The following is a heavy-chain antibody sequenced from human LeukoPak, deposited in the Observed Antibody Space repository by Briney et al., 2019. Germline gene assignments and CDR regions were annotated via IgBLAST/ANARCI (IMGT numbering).Heavy chain of an antibody. Sequence: GASVKVSCKASGYTFTSYGISWVRQAPGQGLDWMGWSSAYNGNTNYAQKLQGRVTMATDTSTSTAYMELRSLRSDDTAVYYCARDSLGDYVWGSYRHDFDYWGKGTLLTVSS. CDR3: ARDSLGDYVWGSYRHDFDY. CDR1: GYTFTSYG. V-gene: IGHV1-18*01. CDR2: SSAYNGNT. D-gene: IGHD3-16*02. J-gene: IGHJ4*02.